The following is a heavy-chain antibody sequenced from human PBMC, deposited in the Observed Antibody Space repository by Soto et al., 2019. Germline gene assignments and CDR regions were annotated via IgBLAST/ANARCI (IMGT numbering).Heavy chain of an antibody. Sequence: QVQLVQSGAEVKKPGASVKVSCKASGYTFTSYGISWVRQAPGQGLEWMGWISAYNGNTNYAQKVQGRVTMTTDTATSTACMEMGSRRSDDTGLYYCARDKPEGDYGDVGRFNFGLETGALDYWGQGTLVTVSS. CDR1: GYTFTSYG. CDR3: ARDKPEGDYGDVGRFNFGLETGALDY. D-gene: IGHD4-17*01. CDR2: ISAYNGNT. V-gene: IGHV1-18*01. J-gene: IGHJ4*02.